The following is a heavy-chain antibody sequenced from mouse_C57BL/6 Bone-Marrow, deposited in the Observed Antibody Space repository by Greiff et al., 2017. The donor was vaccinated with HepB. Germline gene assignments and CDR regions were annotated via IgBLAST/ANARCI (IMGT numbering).Heavy chain of an antibody. CDR3: ARDRHYYGSRYWYFDV. V-gene: IGHV5-16*01. Sequence: EVKLVESEGGLVQPGSSMKLSCTASGFTFSDYYMAWVRQVPEKGLEWVANINYDGSSTYYLDSLKSRFIISRDNAKNILYLQMSSLKSEDTATYYCARDRHYYGSRYWYFDVWGTGTTVTVSS. D-gene: IGHD1-1*01. CDR2: INYDGSST. J-gene: IGHJ1*03. CDR1: GFTFSDYY.